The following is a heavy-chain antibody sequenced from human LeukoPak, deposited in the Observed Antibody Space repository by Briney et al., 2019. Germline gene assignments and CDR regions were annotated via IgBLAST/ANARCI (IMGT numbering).Heavy chain of an antibody. J-gene: IGHJ6*03. CDR3: AREAGYYDSSGYPVYHYYYYMDV. CDR1: GGTFSSYA. CDR2: IIPIFNTA. V-gene: IGHV1-69*05. D-gene: IGHD3-22*01. Sequence: GASVKVSCKASGGTFSSYAISWVRQAPGQGLEWMGGIIPIFNTANYAQKFQGRVAITTDESTRTTYMELSSLRSEDTAVYYRAREAGYYDSSGYPVYHYYYYMDVWGKGTTVTVSS.